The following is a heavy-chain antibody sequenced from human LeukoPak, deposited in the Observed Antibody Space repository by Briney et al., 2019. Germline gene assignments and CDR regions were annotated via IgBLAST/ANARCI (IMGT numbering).Heavy chain of an antibody. J-gene: IGHJ4*02. D-gene: IGHD5-12*01. CDR2: IIGSSGTT. CDR3: AKGGYDYVEVAYFDY. V-gene: IGHV3-23*01. CDR1: GFTFINYA. Sequence: PGGSLRLSCAASGFTFINYAMNWVRQAPGKGLEWVSTIIGSSGTTFYADSVKGRFTISKDTSKNTLYLHMSSLRADDPAVYYCAKGGYDYVEVAYFDYWGQGTLVTVFS.